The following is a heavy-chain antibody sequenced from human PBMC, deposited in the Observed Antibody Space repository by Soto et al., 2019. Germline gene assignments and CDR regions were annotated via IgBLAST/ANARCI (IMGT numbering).Heavy chain of an antibody. J-gene: IGHJ4*02. CDR1: GFTFSSYE. V-gene: IGHV3-48*03. D-gene: IGHD4-17*01. Sequence: GGSLRLSCAASGFTFSSYEMNWVRQAPGKGLEWVSYISSSGSTIYYADSVKGRFTISRDNAKNSLYLQMNSLRAEDTAVYYCAGNVTTVFDYWGQGTLVTVSS. CDR3: AGNVTTVFDY. CDR2: ISSSGSTI.